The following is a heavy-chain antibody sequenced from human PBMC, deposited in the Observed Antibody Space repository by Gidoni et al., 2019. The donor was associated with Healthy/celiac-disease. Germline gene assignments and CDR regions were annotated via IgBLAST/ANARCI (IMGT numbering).Heavy chain of an antibody. J-gene: IGHJ4*02. CDR1: GFTFSSYA. CDR3: ARDSSSWYNY. Sequence: QVQLVESGVGVVQPGSSLRLSCAASGFTFSSYAMHWVRQAPGKGLEWVAVISYDGSNKYYADSVKGRFTISRDNSKNTLYLQMNSLRAEDTAVYYCARDSSSWYNYWGQGTLVTVSS. V-gene: IGHV3-30-3*01. CDR2: ISYDGSNK. D-gene: IGHD6-13*01.